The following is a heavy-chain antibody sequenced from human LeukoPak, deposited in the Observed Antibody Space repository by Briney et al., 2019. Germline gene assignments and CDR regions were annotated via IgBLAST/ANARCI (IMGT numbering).Heavy chain of an antibody. CDR3: ARESWWAERAFDI. J-gene: IGHJ3*02. CDR2: ISSSSSYI. Sequence: PGGSLRLSCAASGFTFSSYSMNWVRQAPGKGLEWVSSISSSSSYIYHADSVKGRFTISRDNAKNSLYLQMNSLRAEDTAVYYCARESWWAERAFDIWGQGTMVTVSS. V-gene: IGHV3-21*01. CDR1: GFTFSSYS. D-gene: IGHD2-15*01.